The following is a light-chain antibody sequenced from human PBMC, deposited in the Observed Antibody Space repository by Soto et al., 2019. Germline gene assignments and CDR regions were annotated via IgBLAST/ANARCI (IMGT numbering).Light chain of an antibody. Sequence: DIQMTQSPSTLSASVGDRVTITCRASHSITNWLAWYQQKPGKAPKVLIYDVSTLGSGVPSRFSDSGSGTEFTLTISSLQPDDFATYYCQPYNNNFGQGTKVEIK. V-gene: IGKV1-5*01. CDR1: HSITNW. CDR3: QPYNNN. CDR2: DVS. J-gene: IGKJ2*01.